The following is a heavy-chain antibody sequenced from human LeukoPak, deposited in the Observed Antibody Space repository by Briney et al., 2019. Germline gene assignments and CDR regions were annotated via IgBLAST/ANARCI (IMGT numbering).Heavy chain of an antibody. CDR1: GDSISSYY. CDR3: AKHGGSWTFDS. CDR2: IDYSGST. D-gene: IGHD6-13*01. J-gene: IGHJ4*02. Sequence: PSDTLSLTCTVSGDSISSYYWSWIRQPTGKGLEWIAYIDYSGSTHYNPSHKSRVTMSVDTSKNQFFLKLSSVTAADTAVYYCAKHGGSWTFDSWGQGTLVTVSS. V-gene: IGHV4-59*08.